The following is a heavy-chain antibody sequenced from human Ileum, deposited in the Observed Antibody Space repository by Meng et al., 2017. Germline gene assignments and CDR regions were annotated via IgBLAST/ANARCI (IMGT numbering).Heavy chain of an antibody. V-gene: IGHV4-30-2*05. D-gene: IGHD3-10*01. J-gene: IGHJ4*02. Sequence: HLQLQESGLGLVTSSQILSRTCTVSGGSISRSAYSWTWIRQPPGKGLEWIGYIYQVGSTNYNPSLKSRVIMSVDTSANRFSLNLNSVTAADTAVYFCARGAYLGSGYYFDYWGQGALVTVSS. CDR3: ARGAYLGSGYYFDY. CDR1: GGSISRSAYS. CDR2: IYQVGST.